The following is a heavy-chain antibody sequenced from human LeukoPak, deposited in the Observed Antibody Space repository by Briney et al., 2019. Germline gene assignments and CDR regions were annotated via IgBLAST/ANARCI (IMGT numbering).Heavy chain of an antibody. CDR1: GFTFSSYA. J-gene: IGHJ3*02. Sequence: GSLRLSCAASGFTFSSYAMHWVRQAPGKGLEWVAVISYDGSNKYYADSVKGRFTISRDNSKNTLYLQMNSLRAEDTAVYYCARDAGGGAFDIWGQGTMVTVSS. CDR2: ISYDGSNK. D-gene: IGHD3-10*01. V-gene: IGHV3-30-3*01. CDR3: ARDAGGGAFDI.